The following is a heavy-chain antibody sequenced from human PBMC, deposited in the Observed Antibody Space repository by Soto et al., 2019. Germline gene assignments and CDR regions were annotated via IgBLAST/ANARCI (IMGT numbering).Heavy chain of an antibody. Sequence: GGSLRLSCAASGFTVSSNYMSWVRQAPGKGLEWVSVIYSGGSTYYADSVKGRFTISRDNSKNTLYLQMNSLRAEDTAVYYCARTLAARTYYYYGMDVWGQGTTVTVSS. CDR2: IYSGGST. D-gene: IGHD6-6*01. CDR1: GFTVSSNY. CDR3: ARTLAARTYYYYGMDV. J-gene: IGHJ6*02. V-gene: IGHV3-53*01.